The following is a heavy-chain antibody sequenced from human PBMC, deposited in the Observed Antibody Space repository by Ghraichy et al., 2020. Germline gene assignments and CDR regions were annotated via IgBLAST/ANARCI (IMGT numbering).Heavy chain of an antibody. J-gene: IGHJ1*01. V-gene: IGHV3-21*01. CDR1: GFTFSSYS. Sequence: GGSLRLSCAASGFTFSSYSMNWVRQAPGKGLEWVSSISSSSSYIYYADSVKGRFTISRDNAKNSLYLQMNSLRAEDTAVYYCARGHNYGGKVEYFQHWGQGTLVTVSS. CDR3: ARGHNYGGKVEYFQH. D-gene: IGHD4-23*01. CDR2: ISSSSSYI.